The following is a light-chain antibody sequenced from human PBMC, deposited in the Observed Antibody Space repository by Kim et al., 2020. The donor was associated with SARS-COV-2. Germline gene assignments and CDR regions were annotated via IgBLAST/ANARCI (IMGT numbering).Light chain of an antibody. Sequence: ATINCKSSQTILYKSNNENYLAWYQQKPGQPPKLLIYWASTRESGVPDRFSGSGSGTDFTLTISSLQAEDVAVYYCQQYYDAPYTFGQGTKLEI. CDR2: WAS. J-gene: IGKJ2*01. CDR1: QTILYKSNNENY. V-gene: IGKV4-1*01. CDR3: QQYYDAPYT.